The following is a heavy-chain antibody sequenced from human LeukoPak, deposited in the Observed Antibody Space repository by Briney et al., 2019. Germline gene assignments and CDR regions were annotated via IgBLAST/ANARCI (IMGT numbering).Heavy chain of an antibody. Sequence: GGSLRLSCAASGFTFSDYYMSWVRQAPGKGLEWVSAISGSGGGTYYADSVKGRFTISRDNSKNTLFLQMNSLSAEDTAVYYCAKHPTVGTTTSLGNYYFDYWGQGTLVTVSS. V-gene: IGHV3-23*01. CDR2: ISGSGGGT. J-gene: IGHJ4*02. D-gene: IGHD4-23*01. CDR3: AKHPTVGTTTSLGNYYFDY. CDR1: GFTFSDYY.